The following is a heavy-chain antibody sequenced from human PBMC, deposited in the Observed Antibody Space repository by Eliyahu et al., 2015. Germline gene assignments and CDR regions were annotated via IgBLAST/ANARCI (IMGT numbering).Heavy chain of an antibody. CDR2: IYXGGST. Sequence: EVQLVESGGGLVQPGGSLRLSCAASGFTXSXNYXXXVXQAPGKGLEWVSVIYXGGSTYYADSVKGRFTISRDNSKNTLYLQMNSLRAEDTAVYYCYVSSDIVATDSTLDYWGQGTLVTVSS. D-gene: IGHD5-12*01. CDR1: GFTXSXNY. V-gene: IGHV3-66*01. J-gene: IGHJ4*02. CDR3: YVSSDIVATDSTLDY.